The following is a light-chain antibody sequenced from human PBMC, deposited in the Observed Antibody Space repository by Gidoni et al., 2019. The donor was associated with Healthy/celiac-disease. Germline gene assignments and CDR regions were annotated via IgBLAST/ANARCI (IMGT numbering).Light chain of an antibody. J-gene: IGKJ1*01. Sequence: AIRMTQSPSSFSASTGDRVTITCRASQGIRSYLAWYQQKPGKAPKLLISAASTLKSGFPSRFSGSGSGTDFTLTISCLQSEDFATYYCQQYYSYPRTFGQGTKVEIK. CDR3: QQYYSYPRT. CDR1: QGIRSY. CDR2: AAS. V-gene: IGKV1-8*01.